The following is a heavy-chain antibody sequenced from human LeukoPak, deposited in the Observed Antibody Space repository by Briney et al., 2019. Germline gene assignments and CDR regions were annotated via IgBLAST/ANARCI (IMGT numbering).Heavy chain of an antibody. D-gene: IGHD6-13*01. Sequence: PAGTLRLSCAASGFSFSSDYMQGGRQAPVKGLEGGAGISYDGSNKYYADSVKGRFTISRDNSKNTLYLQMNSLRAEDTAVYYCAKRQQLVDYYYYYYMDVWGKGTTVTVSS. CDR2: ISYDGSNK. CDR3: AKRQQLVDYYYYYYMDV. CDR1: GFSFSSDY. J-gene: IGHJ6*03. V-gene: IGHV3-30*04.